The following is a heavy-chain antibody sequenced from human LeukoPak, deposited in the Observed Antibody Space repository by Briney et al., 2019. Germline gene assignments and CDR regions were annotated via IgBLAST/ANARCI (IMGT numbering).Heavy chain of an antibody. CDR3: ARDYQGGYGDKTVDY. D-gene: IGHD5-18*01. Sequence: SQTLSLTCAISGDTVSSNSAAWNWIRQSPSRGLEWLGRTYYRSKWYNDYSASVKSRITVNSDTSKNQFSLKLSSVTAADTAVYYCARDYQGGYGDKTVDYWGQGTLVTVSS. CDR1: GDTVSSNSAA. V-gene: IGHV6-1*01. J-gene: IGHJ4*02. CDR2: TYYRSKWYN.